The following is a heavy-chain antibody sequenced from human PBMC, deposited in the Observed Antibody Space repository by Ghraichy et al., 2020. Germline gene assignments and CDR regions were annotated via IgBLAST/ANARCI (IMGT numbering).Heavy chain of an antibody. V-gene: IGHV3-30*18. D-gene: IGHD3-10*01. CDR1: GFTFSNYG. CDR2: ISHDGSNK. CDR3: AKGLDNYYGSGSYIYYGMGV. Sequence: LSLTCAASGFTFSNYGMHWVRQAPGKGLEWVAVISHDGSNKYYADSVKGRFTISRENSKNTLYLQMNSLRPEDTAVYYCAKGLDNYYGSGSYIYYGMGVWGQGTTVTVSS. J-gene: IGHJ6*02.